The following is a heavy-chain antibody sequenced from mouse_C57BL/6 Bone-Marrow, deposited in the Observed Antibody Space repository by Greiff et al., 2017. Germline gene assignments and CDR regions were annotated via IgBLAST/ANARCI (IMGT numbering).Heavy chain of an antibody. D-gene: IGHD1-1*01. J-gene: IGHJ3*01. Sequence: EVQRVESGGDLVKPGGSLKLSCAASGFTFSSYGMSWVRQTPDKRLEWVATISSGGSYTYYPDSVKGRFTISRDNAKNTLYLQMSSLKSEDTAMYYCARLPYDYGSSYGWFAYWGQGTLVTVSA. CDR3: ARLPYDYGSSYGWFAY. CDR1: GFTFSSYG. CDR2: ISSGGSYT. V-gene: IGHV5-6*01.